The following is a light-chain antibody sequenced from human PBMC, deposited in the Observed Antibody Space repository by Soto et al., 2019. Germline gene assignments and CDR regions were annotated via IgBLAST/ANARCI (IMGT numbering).Light chain of an antibody. CDR2: AAS. Sequence: DIQMTQSPSSLSASVGDRVTITCRASQSISSYLNWYQQKPGKAPKLLIYAASSLQSGVPSRLSGSGSGTDVTLTMSRLQPEDFATYYGQQSYSSPPSFGQGTRREIK. J-gene: IGKJ5*01. CDR1: QSISSY. CDR3: QQSYSSPPS. V-gene: IGKV1-39*01.